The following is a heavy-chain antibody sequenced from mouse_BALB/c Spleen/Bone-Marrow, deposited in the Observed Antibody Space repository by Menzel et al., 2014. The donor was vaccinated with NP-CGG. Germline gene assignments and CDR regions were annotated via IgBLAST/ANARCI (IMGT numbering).Heavy chain of an antibody. CDR2: IWNGGST. CDR3: ARNYYGIPYCFDY. CDR1: GFSLSRYN. D-gene: IGHD1-1*01. J-gene: IGHJ2*01. Sequence: VQGVESGPGLVAPSQSLSITCTVSGFSLSRYNVHWVRQPPGKGLEWLGMIWNGGSTDYNSALKSRLSISKDNSKSQVFLKMNSLQTDDTAMYYCARNYYGIPYCFDYWGQGTTLTVSS. V-gene: IGHV2-6-4*01.